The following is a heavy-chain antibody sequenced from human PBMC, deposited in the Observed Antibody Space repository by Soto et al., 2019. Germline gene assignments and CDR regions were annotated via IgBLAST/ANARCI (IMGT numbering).Heavy chain of an antibody. Sequence: ASVKVSCKASGYTFTSYGISWVRQAPGQGLEWMGWISAYNGNTNYAQKLQGRVTMTTDTSTSTAYMELRSLRSDDTAVYYCARAHLSIAGWGTFADYDYIWGSYRRKNGDDAFDIWGQGTMVTVSS. CDR2: ISAYNGNT. J-gene: IGHJ3*02. V-gene: IGHV1-18*01. D-gene: IGHD3-16*02. CDR1: GYTFTSYG. CDR3: ARAHLSIAGWGTFADYDYIWGSYRRKNGDDAFDI.